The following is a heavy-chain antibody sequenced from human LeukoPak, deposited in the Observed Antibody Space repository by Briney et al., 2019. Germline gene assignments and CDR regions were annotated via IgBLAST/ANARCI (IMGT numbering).Heavy chain of an antibody. CDR2: ISYDGSNK. Sequence: GRSLRLSCAASGFTFSSYGMHWVRQAPGKGLEWVAVISYDGSNKYYADSVKGRFTISRDNSKNTLYLQMNSLRAEDTAVYYCARGAPYGDLHDAFDIWGQGTMVTVSS. CDR1: GFTFSSYG. CDR3: ARGAPYGDLHDAFDI. V-gene: IGHV3-30*03. J-gene: IGHJ3*02. D-gene: IGHD4-17*01.